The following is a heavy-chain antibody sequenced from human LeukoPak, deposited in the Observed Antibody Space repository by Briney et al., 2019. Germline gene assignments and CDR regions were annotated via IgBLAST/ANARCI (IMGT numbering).Heavy chain of an antibody. CDR2: ISAYNGNT. J-gene: IGHJ4*02. CDR1: GYTFTSYG. CDR3: ARVGLGIAAAGTGLFFDY. D-gene: IGHD6-13*01. V-gene: IGHV1-18*01. Sequence: ASVKVSCKASGYTFTSYGISWVRQAPGQGLEWMGWISAYNGNTNYAQKLQGRVTMTTDTSTSTAYMELRSLRSDDTAVYYCARVGLGIAAAGTGLFFDYWGQGTLVTVSS.